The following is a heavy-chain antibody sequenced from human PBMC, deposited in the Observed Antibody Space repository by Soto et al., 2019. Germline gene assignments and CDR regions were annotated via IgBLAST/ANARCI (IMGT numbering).Heavy chain of an antibody. J-gene: IGHJ2*01. D-gene: IGHD1-1*01. CDR2: ISWNSGSI. Sequence: GGSLRLSCAASGFTFDDYAMHWVRQAPGKGLEWVSGISWNSGSIGYADSVKGRFTISRDNAKNSLYLQMNSLRAEDTALYYCAKDYPLHDKTGWYFDLWGRGTLVTVSS. CDR3: AKDYPLHDKTGWYFDL. V-gene: IGHV3-9*01. CDR1: GFTFDDYA.